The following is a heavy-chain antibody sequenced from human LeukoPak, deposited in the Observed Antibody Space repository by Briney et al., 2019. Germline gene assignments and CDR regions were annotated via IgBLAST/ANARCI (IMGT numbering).Heavy chain of an antibody. CDR3: AKGPYSSAYYFDY. J-gene: IGHJ4*02. CDR2: ISWNSGSI. CDR1: GLTFDDYA. V-gene: IGHV3-9*01. Sequence: GRSLRLSCAASGLTFDDYAMHLVRHAPGKGLEWVSGISWNSGSIGYADSVKGRFTISRDNAKNSLYLQMNSLRAEDTALYYCAKGPYSSAYYFDYWGQGTLVTVSS. D-gene: IGHD6-25*01.